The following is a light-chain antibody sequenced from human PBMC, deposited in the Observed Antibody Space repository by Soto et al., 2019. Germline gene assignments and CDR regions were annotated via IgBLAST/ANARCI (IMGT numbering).Light chain of an antibody. V-gene: IGKV1-9*01. CDR2: AAS. Sequence: DIQLTQSPSFLSASVGDRVTITCRASQGISSYLAWYQQKPGKAPKLLIYAASTLQSGVPSRFSGSGSGTEFTLTISSLQPEDFATYYCQQLNRVTLTFGGGTKVEIK. J-gene: IGKJ4*01. CDR3: QQLNRVTLT. CDR1: QGISSY.